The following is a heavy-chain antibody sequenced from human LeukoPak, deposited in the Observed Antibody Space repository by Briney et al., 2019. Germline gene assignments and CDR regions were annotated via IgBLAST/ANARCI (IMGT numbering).Heavy chain of an antibody. CDR1: GFTFSSYA. Sequence: QTGGSLRLSCAASGFTFSSYAMSWVRQAPGKGLEWVSAISGSGGSTYYADSVKGRFTISRDNSKNTLYLQMNSLRAEDTAVYYCAKDRRWYSSSWYGDYWGQGTLVTVSS. CDR3: AKDRRWYSSSWYGDY. V-gene: IGHV3-23*01. CDR2: ISGSGGST. J-gene: IGHJ4*02. D-gene: IGHD6-13*01.